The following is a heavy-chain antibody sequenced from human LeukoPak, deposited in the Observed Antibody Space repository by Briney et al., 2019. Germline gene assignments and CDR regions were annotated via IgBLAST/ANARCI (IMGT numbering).Heavy chain of an antibody. CDR2: ISGSSSTI. J-gene: IGHJ6*02. D-gene: IGHD4-17*01. CDR1: GFTFSPYF. Sequence: GGSLRLSRAASGFTFSPYFMNWVRQAPGKGLEWVSYISGSSSTIYYADSVKGRFTISRDNAKNSLYLQMNSLRDEDTAVYYCARDGTYGDYNYYYGLDVWGQGTPVTVSS. V-gene: IGHV3-48*02. CDR3: ARDGTYGDYNYYYGLDV.